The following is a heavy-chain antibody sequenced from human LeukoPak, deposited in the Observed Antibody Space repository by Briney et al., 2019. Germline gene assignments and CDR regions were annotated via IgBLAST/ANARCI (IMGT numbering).Heavy chain of an antibody. D-gene: IGHD3-22*01. CDR1: GYTFTSYG. J-gene: IGHJ3*02. Sequence: ASVKVSCKSSGYTFTSYGISWVRQAPGQGLEWMGWISAYNGDTNYAQKLQGRVTMTTDTSTSTAYMELRSLRSDDTAVYYCARGGPAPHRITLIVVASSTDAFDIWGQGTMVTVSS. V-gene: IGHV1-18*01. CDR2: ISAYNGDT. CDR3: ARGGPAPHRITLIVVASSTDAFDI.